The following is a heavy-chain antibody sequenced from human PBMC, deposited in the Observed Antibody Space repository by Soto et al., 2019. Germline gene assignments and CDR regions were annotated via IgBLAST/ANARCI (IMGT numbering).Heavy chain of an antibody. CDR2: VSPYKGNT. D-gene: IGHD2-2*01. V-gene: IGHV1-18*01. CDR1: GYTFTSYG. CDR3: ARGTPNIVVVPAAPMGGAFDI. Sequence: GASVKVSCKASGYTFTSYGISWVGQAPGQGLEGMGWVSPYKGNTNYAQKVQGRVTMTRHTYITTAYMELSRLRSDDTAVYYCARGTPNIVVVPAAPMGGAFDIWGQGTMVTVSS. J-gene: IGHJ3*02.